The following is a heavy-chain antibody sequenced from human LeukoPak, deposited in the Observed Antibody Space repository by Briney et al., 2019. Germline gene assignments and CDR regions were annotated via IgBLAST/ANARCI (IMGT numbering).Heavy chain of an antibody. D-gene: IGHD3-22*01. Sequence: PSETLSLTCTVSGGSISSSSYYWGWIRQPPGKGLEWIGSIYYSGSTNYNPSLKSRVTISVDTSKNQFSLKLSSVTAADTAVYYCAKTHGSSGYYFWGQGTLVTVSS. J-gene: IGHJ4*02. CDR1: GGSISSSSYY. V-gene: IGHV4-39*07. CDR2: IYYSGST. CDR3: AKTHGSSGYYF.